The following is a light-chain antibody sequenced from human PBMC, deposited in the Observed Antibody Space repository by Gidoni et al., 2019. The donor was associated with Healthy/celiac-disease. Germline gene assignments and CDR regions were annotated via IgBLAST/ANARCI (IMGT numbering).Light chain of an antibody. V-gene: IGLV3-1*01. CDR3: QAWDSSSYV. CDR1: KLGANY. J-gene: IGLJ1*01. CDR2: QDS. Sequence: SYELNQPPSVSVSPGQTASITCSGDKLGANYACWYQQKPGQSPVLVIYQDSKRPSGIPERFSGSNSGNTATLTISGTQAMDEADYYCQAWDSSSYVFGTGTKVTVL.